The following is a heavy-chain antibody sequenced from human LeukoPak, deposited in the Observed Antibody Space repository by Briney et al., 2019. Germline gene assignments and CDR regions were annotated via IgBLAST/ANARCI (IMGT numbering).Heavy chain of an antibody. CDR3: ARAVYYSNYLGY. V-gene: IGHV3-53*01. D-gene: IGHD3-10*01. Sequence: PGGSLRLSCAASGFTVSSNYMSWVRQAPGKGLEWVSVIYSGGSTYYADSVKGRFTISRDNSKNTLYLQMNSLRAEDTAMYYCARAVYYSNYLGYWGQGTLVTVSS. J-gene: IGHJ4*01. CDR2: IYSGGST. CDR1: GFTVSSNY.